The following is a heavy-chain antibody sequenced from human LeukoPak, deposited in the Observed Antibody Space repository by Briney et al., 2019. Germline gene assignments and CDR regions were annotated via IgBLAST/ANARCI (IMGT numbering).Heavy chain of an antibody. CDR3: ARDHDYGPCEGPAALDY. CDR1: GYTFTDYC. J-gene: IGHJ4*02. D-gene: IGHD4-17*01. V-gene: IGHV1-46*01. CDR2: ASPSGGST. Sequence: ASVKLSCTALGYTFTDYCMHWVRQARGQGPEWMGVASPSGGSTTYAQKFQGRVTVTRDTSTSTVYMALTSLRSEDTAMYYCARDHDYGPCEGPAALDYWGQGTLVTVSS.